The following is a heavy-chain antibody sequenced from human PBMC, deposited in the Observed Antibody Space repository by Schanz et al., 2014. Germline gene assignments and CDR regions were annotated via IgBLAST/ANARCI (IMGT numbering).Heavy chain of an antibody. D-gene: IGHD4-17*01. CDR1: GGSISSSSYY. Sequence: QLQLQESGPGLVKPSETLSLTCTVSGGSISSSSYYWGWIRQPPGKGLEWIGYIYHSGSTYYNPSLKSRVTISVDRSKNQFSLILNSVTAADTAVYYCARSPGDFPGWFDSWGQGTLVTVSS. J-gene: IGHJ5*01. CDR3: ARSPGDFPGWFDS. CDR2: IYHSGST. V-gene: IGHV4-39*07.